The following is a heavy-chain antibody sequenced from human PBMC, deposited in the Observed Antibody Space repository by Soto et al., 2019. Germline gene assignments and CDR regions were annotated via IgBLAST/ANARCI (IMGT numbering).Heavy chain of an antibody. CDR3: ARDRGSRWFGHMDY. V-gene: IGHV3-33*01. J-gene: IGHJ4*01. CDR2: IWYDGSNE. Sequence: QVQLVESGGGVVQPGRSLRLSCAASGFTFSSHGIHWVRQAPGKGLEWMAVIWYDGSNEYYADSVKGRFTISRDNSKNTLYLQMTTLRAEDTAVYYCARDRGSRWFGHMDYWGHGTLVTVSS. CDR1: GFTFSSHG. D-gene: IGHD6-13*01.